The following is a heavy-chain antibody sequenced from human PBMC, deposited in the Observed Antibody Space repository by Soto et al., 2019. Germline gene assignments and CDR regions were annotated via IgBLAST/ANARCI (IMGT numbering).Heavy chain of an antibody. D-gene: IGHD3-22*01. CDR2: IDPTDSYA. CDR1: CYSFTRYW. V-gene: IGHV5-10-1*01. CDR3: ARLHSRHATNGQLDY. J-gene: IGHJ4*02. Sequence: PAESMTTCCSACCYSFTRYWISWVLQMRGKGLEWMGRIDPTDSYANYSPSFQGHVTFSVDRSINTAYLQWSSLKAPDAAVYYCARLHSRHATNGQLDYWGQGTLVTVSS.